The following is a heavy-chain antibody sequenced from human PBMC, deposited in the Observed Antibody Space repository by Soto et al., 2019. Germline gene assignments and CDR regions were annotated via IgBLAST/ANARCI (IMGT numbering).Heavy chain of an antibody. J-gene: IGHJ4*02. CDR3: ARDPPRQYDVQSIEDY. Sequence: QVQLVQSGAEVKEPGASVKVSCKTSGYMFTAYYIHWVRQAPGQGLEWMGYINPSSGGPISAQKFQARVTLSRDTSTRTAYMELSNLRSDDTAIYYCARDPPRQYDVQSIEDYWGQGTLVTVSS. V-gene: IGHV1-2*02. CDR1: GYMFTAYY. CDR2: INPSSGGP. D-gene: IGHD3-3*01.